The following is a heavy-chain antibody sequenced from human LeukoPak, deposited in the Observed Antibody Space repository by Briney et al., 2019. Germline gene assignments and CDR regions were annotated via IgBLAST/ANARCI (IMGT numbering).Heavy chain of an antibody. D-gene: IGHD6-19*01. CDR1: GGSISSHY. CDR2: ICYSGRT. V-gene: IGHV4-59*11. J-gene: IGHJ4*02. CDR3: AIEAEGRGWYEVRGPFDY. Sequence: PWEPLSLPCTVSGGSISSHYWSWIRQPPGKGLEWIGYICYSGRTNYNPSLKSRVTISLDTSKNQFSLKLSSVTAADTAVYYCAIEAEGRGWYEVRGPFDYWGQGTLITVSS.